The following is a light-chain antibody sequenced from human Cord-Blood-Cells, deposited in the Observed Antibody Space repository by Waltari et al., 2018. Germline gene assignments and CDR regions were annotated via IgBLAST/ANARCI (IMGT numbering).Light chain of an antibody. V-gene: IGKV1-39*01. CDR1: QSLSIY. Sequence: IQMTQSPSSLSASVEDSVHITSRASQSLSIYLNWYQHKPGKAPKLLIYAASSLQSGVPSRFSGSGSGTDFTLTISSLQPEDFATYYCQQSYITRTFGQGTKVEIK. CDR3: QQSYITRT. CDR2: AAS. J-gene: IGKJ1*01.